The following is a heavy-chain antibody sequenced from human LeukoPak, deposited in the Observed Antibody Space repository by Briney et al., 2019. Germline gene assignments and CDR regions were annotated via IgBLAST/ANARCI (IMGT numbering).Heavy chain of an antibody. CDR3: ARDYESYSLLFDY. CDR2: ISSSSSYI. D-gene: IGHD2-21*01. J-gene: IGHJ4*02. V-gene: IGHV3-21*01. Sequence: GGSLRLSCAASGFTFSSYWMHWVRQAPGKGLEWVSSISSSSSYIYYADSVKGRFTISRDNAKNSLYLQVNSLRAEDTAVYYCARDYESYSLLFDYWGQGTLVTVSS. CDR1: GFTFSSYW.